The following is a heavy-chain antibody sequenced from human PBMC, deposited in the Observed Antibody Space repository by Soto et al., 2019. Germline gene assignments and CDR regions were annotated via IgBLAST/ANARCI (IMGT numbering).Heavy chain of an antibody. CDR3: ASRPYYYDSSGYSADAFDI. CDR1: GYSFTSYW. CDR2: IYPGDSDT. Sequence: GECLKISCKGSGYSFTSYWIGWVCQMPGKGLEWMGIIYPGDSDTRYSPSFQGQVTISADKSISTAYLQWSSLKASDTAMYYCASRPYYYDSSGYSADAFDIWGQGTMVTVSS. J-gene: IGHJ3*02. V-gene: IGHV5-51*01. D-gene: IGHD3-22*01.